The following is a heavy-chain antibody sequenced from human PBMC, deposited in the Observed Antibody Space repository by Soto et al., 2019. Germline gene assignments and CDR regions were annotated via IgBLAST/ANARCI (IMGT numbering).Heavy chain of an antibody. CDR1: GGTFSSYA. D-gene: IGHD2-21*02. V-gene: IGHV1-69*13. J-gene: IGHJ4*02. CDR2: IIPIFGTA. CDR3: ATTYCGGDYKIDY. Sequence: SVKVSCKASGGTFSSYAISWVRQAPGQGLEWMGGIIPIFGTANYAQKFQGRVTITADESTSTAYMELSSLRSEDTAVYYCATTYCGGDYKIDYWGQGTLVTVYS.